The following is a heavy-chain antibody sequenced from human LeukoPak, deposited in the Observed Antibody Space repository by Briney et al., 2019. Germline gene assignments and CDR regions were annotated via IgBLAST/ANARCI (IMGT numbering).Heavy chain of an antibody. D-gene: IGHD6-13*01. J-gene: IGHJ4*02. CDR3: ARGSYSLDSSSWYVRGPLDY. V-gene: IGHV1-3*01. Sequence: ASVKVSCKASGYTFTTYAMHWVRQAPGQRLEWMGWINAGNGNTNYAQKLQGRVTMTTDTSTSTAYMELRSLRSDDTAVYYCARGSYSLDSSSWYVRGPLDYWGQGTLVTVSS. CDR1: GYTFTTYA. CDR2: INAGNGNT.